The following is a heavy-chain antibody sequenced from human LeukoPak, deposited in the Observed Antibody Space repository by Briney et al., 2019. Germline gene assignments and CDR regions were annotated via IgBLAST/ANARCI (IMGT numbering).Heavy chain of an antibody. Sequence: AGGSLRLSCAASGFTFSNYDMSWVRQAPQKGLEWVSGISGSGESTDYADSVKGRFSVSRDNSKNTLYLQMNSLRAEDTAVYYCAKEGVGCSATTCWNNFDHWGQGTLVTVSS. CDR2: ISGSGEST. CDR1: GFTFSNYD. J-gene: IGHJ4*02. D-gene: IGHD2-2*01. CDR3: AKEGVGCSATTCWNNFDH. V-gene: IGHV3-23*01.